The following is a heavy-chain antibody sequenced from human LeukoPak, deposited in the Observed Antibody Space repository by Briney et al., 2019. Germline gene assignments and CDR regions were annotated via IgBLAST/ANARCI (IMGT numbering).Heavy chain of an antibody. CDR2: IYHSGST. V-gene: IGHV4-59*12. Sequence: SETLSLTCTVSGGSISSYYWSWIRQPPGKGLEWIGYIYHSGSTNHNPSLKSRVTISVDTSKNQFSLKLSSVTAADTAVYYCARGYCSGGSCYSYYYYNYMDVWGKGTTVTVSS. D-gene: IGHD2-15*01. CDR1: GGSISSYY. J-gene: IGHJ6*03. CDR3: ARGYCSGGSCYSYYYYNYMDV.